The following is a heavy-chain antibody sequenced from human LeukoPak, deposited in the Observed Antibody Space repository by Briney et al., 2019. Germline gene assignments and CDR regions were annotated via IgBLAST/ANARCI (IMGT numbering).Heavy chain of an antibody. V-gene: IGHV3-23*01. D-gene: IGHD3-22*01. J-gene: IGHJ3*02. Sequence: PGGSLRLSCAASGFTFSIYAMSWVRQAPGKGLEWVSAISGSGGSTYYADSVKGRFTISRDNSKNTLYLQMNSLRAEDTAVYYCAKRLYNYYDSSGGAFDIWGQGTMVTVS. CDR2: ISGSGGST. CDR1: GFTFSIYA. CDR3: AKRLYNYYDSSGGAFDI.